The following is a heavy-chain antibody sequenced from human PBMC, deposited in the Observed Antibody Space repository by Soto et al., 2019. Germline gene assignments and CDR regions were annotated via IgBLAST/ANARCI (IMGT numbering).Heavy chain of an antibody. D-gene: IGHD6-13*01. Sequence: PGESLKISCKGSGYSFTSYWIIWVRQMPGKGLEWMGRIDPSDSYTNYSPSFQGHVTISADKSISTAYLQWSSLKASDTAMYYCARHAAGRGNWFDPWGQGTLVTVSS. CDR3: ARHAAGRGNWFDP. J-gene: IGHJ5*02. CDR2: IDPSDSYT. CDR1: GYSFTSYW. V-gene: IGHV5-10-1*01.